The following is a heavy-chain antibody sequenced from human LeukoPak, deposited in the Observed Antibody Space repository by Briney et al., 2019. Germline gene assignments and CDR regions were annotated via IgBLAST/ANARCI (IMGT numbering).Heavy chain of an antibody. CDR1: GFTYRNYV. CDR2: INAYNGVT. Sequence: ASVKVSCKASGFTYRNYVISWVRQAPWQELEWLGLINAYNGVTKFPRKLQGRVTMTTYTPTSTAYMDLKDLRSGDAAVYFCPRDPSNPSGRNVYVDFWGQGPVVTVSS. J-gene: IGHJ4*02. CDR3: PRDPSNPSGRNVYVDF. V-gene: IGHV1-18*04. D-gene: IGHD6-19*01.